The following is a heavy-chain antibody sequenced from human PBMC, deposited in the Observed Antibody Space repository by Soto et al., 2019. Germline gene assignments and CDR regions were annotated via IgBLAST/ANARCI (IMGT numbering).Heavy chain of an antibody. Sequence: SVKVSCKSSGGTFSGYAISLVRQAPGQGLEWMGGIIPILGTANYAQKFQGRVTITADESTSTAYMELSSLRSEDTAVYYCAVVISASFFDYWGQGTLVTVSS. D-gene: IGHD3-10*01. CDR1: GGTFSGYA. CDR3: AVVISASFFDY. CDR2: IIPILGTA. J-gene: IGHJ4*02. V-gene: IGHV1-69*13.